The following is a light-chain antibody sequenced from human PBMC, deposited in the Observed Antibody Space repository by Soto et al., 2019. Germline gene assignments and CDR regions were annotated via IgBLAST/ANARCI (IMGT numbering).Light chain of an antibody. Sequence: EIVLTQSPGTLSLSPVDRATLSCMASQTITRSSLAWYQQKPGQGPRLLIFGASIRATGVPDRFSASGSGTDFTLTISSLGPEDFAVYYCQQRSNWPITFGQGTRLEI. J-gene: IGKJ5*01. CDR3: QQRSNWPIT. V-gene: IGKV3D-20*02. CDR1: QTITRSS. CDR2: GAS.